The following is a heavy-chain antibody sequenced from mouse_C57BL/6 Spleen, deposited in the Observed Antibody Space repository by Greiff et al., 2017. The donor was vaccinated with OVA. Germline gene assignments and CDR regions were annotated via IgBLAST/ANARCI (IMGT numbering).Heavy chain of an antibody. D-gene: IGHD1-1*01. V-gene: IGHV6-6*01. CDR3: TRPGLRYPFAY. J-gene: IGHJ3*01. CDR2: IRNKANNHAT. CDR1: GFTFSDAW. Sequence: EVQVVESGGGLVQPGGSMKLSCAASGFTFSDAWMDWVRQSPEKGLEWVAEIRNKANNHATYYAESVKGRFTISRDDSKSSVYLQMNSLRAEDTGIYYCTRPGLRYPFAYWGQGTLVTVSA.